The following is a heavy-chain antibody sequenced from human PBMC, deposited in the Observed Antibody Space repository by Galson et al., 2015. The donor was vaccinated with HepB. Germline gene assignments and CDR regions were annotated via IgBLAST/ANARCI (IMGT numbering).Heavy chain of an antibody. CDR3: AGRGSYPFDY. D-gene: IGHD1-26*01. Sequence: SVKVSCKASGYTFTSYAMHWVRQAPGQRLEWMGWINAGNGNTKYSRKFQGRVTITRDTSASTAYMELSSLRSEDTAVYYCAGRGSYPFDYWGQGTLVTVSS. CDR2: INAGNGNT. CDR1: GYTFTSYA. V-gene: IGHV1-3*01. J-gene: IGHJ4*02.